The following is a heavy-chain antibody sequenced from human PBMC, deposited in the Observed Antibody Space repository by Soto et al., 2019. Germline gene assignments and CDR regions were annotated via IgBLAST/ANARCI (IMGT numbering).Heavy chain of an antibody. V-gene: IGHV2-26*01. CDR3: ARILFGRSVAGGYFYMDV. CDR1: GFSLSNGKVG. D-gene: IGHD6-19*01. J-gene: IGHJ6*03. CDR2: IFSNDEK. Sequence: SXPTLVNPTETLTLTCTVSGFSLSNGKVGVSWIRQPPGKALEWLAHIFSNDEKSYRTSLKSRLTISEDTSKSQVVLTMTNVDPVDTATYYCARILFGRSVAGGYFYMDVWGKGTPVTVSS.